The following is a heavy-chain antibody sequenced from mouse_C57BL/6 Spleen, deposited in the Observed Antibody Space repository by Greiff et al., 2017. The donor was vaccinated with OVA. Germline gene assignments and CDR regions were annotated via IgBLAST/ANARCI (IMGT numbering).Heavy chain of an antibody. D-gene: IGHD1-1*01. V-gene: IGHV8-8*01. CDR2: IWWDDDK. Sequence: QVTLKESGPGILQPSQTLSLTCSFSGFSLSTFGMGVGWIRQPSGKGLEWLAHIWWDDDKYYNPALKSRLTISKDTSKNQVFLKIANVDTADTATYYCASHYYGSRGYAMDYWGQGTSVTVSS. CDR1: GFSLSTFGMG. CDR3: ASHYYGSRGYAMDY. J-gene: IGHJ4*01.